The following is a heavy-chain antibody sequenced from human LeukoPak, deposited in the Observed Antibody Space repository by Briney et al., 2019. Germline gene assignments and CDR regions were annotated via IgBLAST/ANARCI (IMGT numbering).Heavy chain of an antibody. CDR3: ARLNSAHYYDSSGHYPFDY. Sequence: GGSLRLSCAASGFTFSSYAMSWVRQAPGKGLEWVSSINYSGGATYYADSVKGRFTVSRDNSKNTLYLQMNSLRAEDTAVYYCARLNSAHYYDSSGHYPFDYWGQGTRVTVSS. J-gene: IGHJ4*02. V-gene: IGHV3-23*01. D-gene: IGHD3-22*01. CDR2: INYSGGAT. CDR1: GFTFSSYA.